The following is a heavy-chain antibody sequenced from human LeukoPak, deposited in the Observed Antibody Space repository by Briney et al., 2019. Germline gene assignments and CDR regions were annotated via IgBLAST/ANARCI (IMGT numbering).Heavy chain of an antibody. D-gene: IGHD2-2*01. CDR3: AKLPREYCSSTSCPNWFDT. CDR1: GFTFSSYA. Sequence: PGGSLRLSCAASGFTFSSYAMSWVRQAPGKGLEWVSGISGSGGTTYYADSVKGRFTTSRDNSKNTLYLQMNSLRAEDTAVYYCAKLPREYCSSTSCPNWFDTWGQGTLVTVSS. V-gene: IGHV3-23*01. J-gene: IGHJ5*02. CDR2: ISGSGGTT.